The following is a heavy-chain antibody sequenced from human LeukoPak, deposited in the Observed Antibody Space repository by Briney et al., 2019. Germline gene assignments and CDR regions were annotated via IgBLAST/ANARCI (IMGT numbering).Heavy chain of an antibody. V-gene: IGHV3-9*01. D-gene: IGHD3-22*01. CDR3: AKDIWPDDSSGWYDAFDI. CDR2: ISWNSGSI. Sequence: GGSLRLSCAASGFTFDDYAMHWVRQAPGKGLEWVSGISWNSGSIGYADSVKGRFTISRDNAKNSLYLQMNSLRAEDTALYYCAKDIWPDDSSGWYDAFDIWGQGTMVTVSS. CDR1: GFTFDDYA. J-gene: IGHJ3*02.